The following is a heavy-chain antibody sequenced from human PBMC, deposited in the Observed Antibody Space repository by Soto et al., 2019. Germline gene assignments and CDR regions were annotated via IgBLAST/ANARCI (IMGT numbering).Heavy chain of an antibody. D-gene: IGHD3-3*02. CDR3: ARVAASSSFHFSFTGLDV. J-gene: IGHJ6*02. V-gene: IGHV4-59*01. CDR2: IFYSGST. Sequence: SETLSLTCKVSDGSMNNNYWHWIRQPPGKGLEWIGNIFYSGSTNYSPSVESRVSILVDTSKNQFSLTLRSVTAADTAVYYCARVAASSSFHFSFTGLDVWGQGTTVTVSS. CDR1: DGSMNNNY.